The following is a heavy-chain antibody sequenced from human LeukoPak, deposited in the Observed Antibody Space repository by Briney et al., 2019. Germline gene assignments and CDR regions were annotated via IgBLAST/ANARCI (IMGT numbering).Heavy chain of an antibody. Sequence: GGSLRLSCAAAGFTLSNYWMNWDRQAPGKGLEWVANIKKHGSETYDVDSVKCRFTISRDNAKNSLYLQMKSLRDEDTAVYDCAGGSRWHMDVWGKRTTVTVSS. J-gene: IGHJ6*04. D-gene: IGHD6-19*01. V-gene: IGHV3-7*01. CDR3: AGGSRWHMDV. CDR1: GFTLSNYW. CDR2: IKKHGSET.